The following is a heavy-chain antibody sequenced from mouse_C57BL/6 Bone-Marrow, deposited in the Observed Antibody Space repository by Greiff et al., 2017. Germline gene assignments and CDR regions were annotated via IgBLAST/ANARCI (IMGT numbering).Heavy chain of an antibody. CDR3: ARETQQAWFAY. J-gene: IGHJ3*01. Sequence: VQLQQSGAELVKPGASVKLSCKASGYTFTSYWMHWVKQRPGQGLEWIGMINPNNGSTTYNEKFKSKATLTVDKSSSTAYMQLSSLTSEDSAVYYCARETQQAWFAYWGQGTLVTVSA. CDR2: INPNNGST. V-gene: IGHV1-64*01. CDR1: GYTFTSYW.